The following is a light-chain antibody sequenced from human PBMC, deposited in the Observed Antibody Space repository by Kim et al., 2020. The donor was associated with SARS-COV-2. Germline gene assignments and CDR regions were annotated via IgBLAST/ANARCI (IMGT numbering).Light chain of an antibody. Sequence: DIVMTQSPLSLPVTPGEPASISCRSSQSLLHSNGYNYLDWYLQKPGQSPQLLIYLGSNRASGVPDRFSGSGSGTDFTLKISRVEAEDVGVYYCMQDIQTPYTFGQGTELEI. CDR3: MQDIQTPYT. J-gene: IGKJ2*01. CDR1: QSLLHSNGYNY. CDR2: LGS. V-gene: IGKV2-28*01.